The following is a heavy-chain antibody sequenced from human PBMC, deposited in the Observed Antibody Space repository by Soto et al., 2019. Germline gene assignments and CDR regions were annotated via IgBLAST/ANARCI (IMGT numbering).Heavy chain of an antibody. CDR3: ASADHSGPFMITFGGANY. CDR1: GGTFSSYA. CDR2: IIPIFGTA. Sequence: QVQLVQSGAEVKKPGSSVKVSCKASGGTFSSYAISWVRQAPGQGLEWMGGIIPIFGTANYAQKFQGRVTITADESTRTAYMELSSLRSEDTAVYYCASADHSGPFMITFGGANYWGQGTLVTVSS. V-gene: IGHV1-69*01. D-gene: IGHD3-16*01. J-gene: IGHJ4*02.